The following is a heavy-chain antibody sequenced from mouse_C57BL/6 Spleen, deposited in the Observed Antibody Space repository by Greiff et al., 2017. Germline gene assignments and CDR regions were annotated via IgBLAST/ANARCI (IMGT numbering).Heavy chain of an antibody. Sequence: QVQLKQSGAELARPGASVKLSCKASGYTFTSYGISWVKQRTGQGLEWIGEIYPRSGNTYYNEKFKGKATLTADKSSSTAYMELRSLTSEDSAVYFCARIHYYGSSHGYFDVWGTGTTVTVSS. CDR3: ARIHYYGSSHGYFDV. J-gene: IGHJ1*03. CDR1: GYTFTSYG. V-gene: IGHV1-81*01. D-gene: IGHD1-1*01. CDR2: IYPRSGNT.